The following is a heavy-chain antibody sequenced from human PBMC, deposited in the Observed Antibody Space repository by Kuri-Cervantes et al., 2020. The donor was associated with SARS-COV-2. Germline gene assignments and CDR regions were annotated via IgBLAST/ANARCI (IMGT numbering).Heavy chain of an antibody. Sequence: GESLKISCAASGFTFSSYAMSWVRQAPGKGLEWVSAISGSGGSTYYADSVKGRFTISRDNSKNTLYLQMNSLRAEDTAVYYCARDGTTMVQGGYYYYYYYMDVWGKGTTVTVSS. CDR1: GFTFSSYA. V-gene: IGHV3-23*01. D-gene: IGHD3-10*01. CDR3: ARDGTTMVQGGYYYYYYYMDV. J-gene: IGHJ6*03. CDR2: ISGSGGST.